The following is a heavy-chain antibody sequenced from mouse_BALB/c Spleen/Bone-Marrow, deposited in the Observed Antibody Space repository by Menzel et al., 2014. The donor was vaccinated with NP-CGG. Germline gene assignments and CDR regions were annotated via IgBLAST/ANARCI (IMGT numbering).Heavy chain of an antibody. D-gene: IGHD1-1*01. J-gene: IGHJ3*01. Sequence: VQLKQSGAELVKPGASVKLSCTASGFNIKDTYMHWVKQRPEQGLEWIGRIDPANGNTKYDPKLQGKATITADTSSNTAYLQLSSLTSEDTAVYYCALYYYGSSGFAYWGQGTLVTVSA. CDR3: ALYYYGSSGFAY. V-gene: IGHV14-3*02. CDR2: IDPANGNT. CDR1: GFNIKDTY.